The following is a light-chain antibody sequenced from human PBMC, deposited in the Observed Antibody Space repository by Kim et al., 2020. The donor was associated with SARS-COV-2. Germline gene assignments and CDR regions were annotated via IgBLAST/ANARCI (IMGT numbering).Light chain of an antibody. J-gene: IGLJ1*01. CDR1: SNDVGSHG. CDR2: RTN. V-gene: IGLV10-54*01. CDR3: SSWVSSLTGYV. Sequence: PTATLTWTGSSNDVGSHGAAWLQQHQGHPPKLLSYRTNNRPSGISERFSASRSGNTASLTITGLQPEDEADYYCSSWVSSLTGYVLGSGAKVTVL.